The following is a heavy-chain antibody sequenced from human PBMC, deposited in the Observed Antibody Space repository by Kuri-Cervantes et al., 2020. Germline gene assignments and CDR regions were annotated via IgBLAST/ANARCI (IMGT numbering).Heavy chain of an antibody. CDR1: GGTFSSYA. D-gene: IGHD1-14*01. J-gene: IGHJ6*02. Sequence: SVKVSCKASGGTFSSYAISWVRQAPGQGLEWMGGIIPIFGTANYAQKFQGRVTITADESTSTAYMELCSLRSEDTAVYYCARGWNHTTTYYYYYGMDVWGQGTTVTVSS. CDR2: IIPIFGTA. CDR3: ARGWNHTTTYYYYYGMDV. V-gene: IGHV1-69*13.